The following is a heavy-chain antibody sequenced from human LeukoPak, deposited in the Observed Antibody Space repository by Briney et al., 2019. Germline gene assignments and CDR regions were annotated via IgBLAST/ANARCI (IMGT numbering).Heavy chain of an antibody. CDR3: ARGRRRWPFDY. D-gene: IGHD4-23*01. V-gene: IGHV1-8*01. CDR2: MNPNSGNT. J-gene: IGHJ4*02. CDR1: GYTFTIYD. Sequence: GASVTVSCTASGYTFTIYDINWVRQATGQGLEWMGWMNPNSGNTGYAQKFQGRVTMTRNTSISTAYMELSSLRSEDTAVYYCARGRRRWPFDYWGQGTLVTVSS.